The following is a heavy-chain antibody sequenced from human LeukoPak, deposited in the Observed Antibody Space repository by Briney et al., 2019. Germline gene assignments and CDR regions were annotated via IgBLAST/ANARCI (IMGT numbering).Heavy chain of an antibody. Sequence: PSETLSLTCTVSGGSISSYYWSWIRQPPGKGLEWIGYIYYSGSTNYNPSLKSRVTISVDTSKNQFSLKLSSVTAADTAVYYCARHRGEYYDILTGYYREFDYYYMDVWGKGTTVTISS. CDR1: GGSISSYY. D-gene: IGHD3-9*01. CDR3: ARHRGEYYDILTGYYREFDYYYMDV. V-gene: IGHV4-59*01. CDR2: IYYSGST. J-gene: IGHJ6*03.